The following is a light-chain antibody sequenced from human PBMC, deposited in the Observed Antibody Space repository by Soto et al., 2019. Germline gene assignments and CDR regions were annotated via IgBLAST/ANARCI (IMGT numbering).Light chain of an antibody. CDR3: QQLNSYPIT. CDR2: AAS. Sequence: DIQMTQSPSTLSASVGDRVTITCRASQSVNSWLAWYQQKPGKAPKLLIYAASTLQSGVPSRFSGSGSGTEFTLTISSLQPEDFATYYCQQLNSYPITFGQGTKVDIK. V-gene: IGKV1-5*01. CDR1: QSVNSW. J-gene: IGKJ1*01.